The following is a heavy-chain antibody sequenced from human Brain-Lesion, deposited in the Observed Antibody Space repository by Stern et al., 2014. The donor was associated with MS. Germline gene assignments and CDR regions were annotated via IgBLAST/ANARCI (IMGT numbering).Heavy chain of an antibody. CDR3: ARDCGSGSCYQTQYYYGVDV. CDR2: IKQDGSER. D-gene: IGHD2-15*01. CDR1: GFRLSSYW. Sequence: EVQLLESGGGLVQPGGSLRLSCAGSGFRLSSYWMSWVRQAPGKGPELVATIKQDGSERYYVDSVKGRFTISRDNSKNSVFLQMNSLRVDDTSVYYCARDCGSGSCYQTQYYYGVDVWGQGTTVIVSS. V-gene: IGHV3-7*01. J-gene: IGHJ6*02.